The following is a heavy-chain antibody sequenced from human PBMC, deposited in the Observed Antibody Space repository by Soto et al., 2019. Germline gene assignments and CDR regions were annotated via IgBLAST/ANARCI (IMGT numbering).Heavy chain of an antibody. CDR3: AREVGAPSGWLDP. CDR2: ISASGGLK. Sequence: EVQLSESGGDLRQPGGSLRLSCAASGFTVTNYAMTWVRQTPGKRLEWVSGISASGGLKYYADSVRGRFTVSRDNSKNILYLQMDNLRDEDTALYYCAREVGAPSGWLDPWGQGTQVTVSS. D-gene: IGHD1-26*01. J-gene: IGHJ5*02. CDR1: GFTVTNYA. V-gene: IGHV3-23*01.